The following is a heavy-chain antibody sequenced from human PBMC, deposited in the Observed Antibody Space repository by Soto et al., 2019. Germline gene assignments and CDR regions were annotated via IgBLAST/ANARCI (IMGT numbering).Heavy chain of an antibody. CDR2: IKSKTDGGTT. CDR3: STEGQQFAYGMDV. D-gene: IGHD6-13*01. J-gene: IGHJ6*02. CDR1: GFTFSNAW. V-gene: IGHV3-15*07. Sequence: GSLRLSCAASGFTFSNAWMNWVRQAPGKGLEWVGRIKSKTDGGTTDYAAPVEGRFTISRDDSKNTLYLQMNSLKTEDTAVYYCSTEGQQFAYGMDVWGQGTTVTSP.